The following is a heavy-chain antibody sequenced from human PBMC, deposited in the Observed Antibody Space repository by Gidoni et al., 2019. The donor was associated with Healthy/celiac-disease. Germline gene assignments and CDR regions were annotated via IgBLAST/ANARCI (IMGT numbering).Heavy chain of an antibody. CDR1: YGSYS. J-gene: IGHJ5*02. D-gene: IGHD3-9*01. CDR3: ARDLRPGDDILTGPKFDP. Sequence: YGSYSMNWVRQAPGKGLVWVSSISSSSSYIYYADSVKGRFTISRDNAKNSLYRQMNSLRAEDTAVYYCARDLRPGDDILTGPKFDPWGQGTLVTVSS. V-gene: IGHV3-21*01. CDR2: ISSSSSYI.